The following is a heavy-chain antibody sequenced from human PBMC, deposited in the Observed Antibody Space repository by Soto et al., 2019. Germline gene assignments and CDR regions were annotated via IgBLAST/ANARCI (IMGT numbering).Heavy chain of an antibody. J-gene: IGHJ4*02. D-gene: IGHD3-3*01. Sequence: EVHLVESGGGLVQPGGSLRLSCAASGFTFNTHWMHWVRQAPGKGLVWVSRINSDGSATSHAESVKGRFTISRDNAKNTLYLHMNSPRAEDSAVYYCARGWVEGLSRQPPSDFWGQGTLVTVSS. CDR1: GFTFNTHW. V-gene: IGHV3-74*01. CDR2: INSDGSAT. CDR3: ARGWVEGLSRQPPSDF.